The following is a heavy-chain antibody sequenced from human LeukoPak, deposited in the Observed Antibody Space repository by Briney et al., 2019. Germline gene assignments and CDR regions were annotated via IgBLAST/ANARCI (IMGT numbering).Heavy chain of an antibody. Sequence: EGSLRLSCAASGFTFSSYAMSWVRQAPGKGLEWVSVISGSGGSTYYADSVKGRFTISRDNSKNTLYLQMNSLRAEDTAVYYCAKYLPNQLLKDWGQGTLVTVSS. CDR2: ISGSGGST. V-gene: IGHV3-23*01. J-gene: IGHJ4*02. CDR3: AKYLPNQLLKD. CDR1: GFTFSSYA. D-gene: IGHD2-2*01.